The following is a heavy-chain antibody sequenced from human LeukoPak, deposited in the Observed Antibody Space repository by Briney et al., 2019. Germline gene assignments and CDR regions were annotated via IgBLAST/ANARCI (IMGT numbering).Heavy chain of an antibody. V-gene: IGHV3-7*01. CDR3: TRRLDD. CDR2: IKHDESEK. D-gene: IGHD3-16*01. CDR1: GFSFNSDW. J-gene: IGHJ4*02. Sequence: GGSLRLSCAASGFSFNSDWMDWVRQAPGKGLEWVANIKHDESEKNYLDSVKGRFTISRGNAQNSLYLQMNGLRVEDTAVYYCTRRLDDWGQGTLVTVSS.